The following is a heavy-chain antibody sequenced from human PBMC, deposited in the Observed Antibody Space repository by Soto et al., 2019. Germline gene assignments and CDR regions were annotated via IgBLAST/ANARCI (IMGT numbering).Heavy chain of an antibody. CDR1: GFHFNTYG. J-gene: IGHJ5*02. Sequence: QVQLVESGGGVVQPGRSLRLSCAASGFHFNTYGLHWVRQAPGKGLEWVAAISFDGGSQYYADSVKGRFTISRDKSNSTLYLQMNSLGAEDTATYFCAKDSSVTAAGSGGWFDPWGPGTLVIVS. CDR2: ISFDGGSQ. D-gene: IGHD6-13*01. CDR3: AKDSSVTAAGSGGWFDP. V-gene: IGHV3-30*18.